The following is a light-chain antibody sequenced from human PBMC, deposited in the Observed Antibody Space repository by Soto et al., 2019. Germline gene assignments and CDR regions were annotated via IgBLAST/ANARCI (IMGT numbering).Light chain of an antibody. J-gene: IGKJ1*01. V-gene: IGKV3-15*01. CDR1: QSVSSN. Sequence: IMMTQSPATLSVSPRERATLSCRASQSVSSNLAWYQQKPGQAPRLLIYGASTRATGIPARFSGSGSGTEFTLTISSLQSEDFAVYYCQQYNNWPRTFGQGTKVDIK. CDR3: QQYNNWPRT. CDR2: GAS.